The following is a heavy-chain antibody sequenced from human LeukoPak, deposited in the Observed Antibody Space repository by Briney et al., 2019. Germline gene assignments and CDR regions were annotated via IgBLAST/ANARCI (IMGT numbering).Heavy chain of an antibody. D-gene: IGHD5-18*01. CDR3: ARDPEFARGRYSYDNTLGDDAFDI. Sequence: GASVKVSCKASGYAFTSYGVTWVRRAPGEGLEWMGWSSADSGNTVYAENLQGRVTMTTDTSTSTAYMELRSLRSDDTAVYYCARDPEFARGRYSYDNTLGDDAFDIWGQGTMVTVSS. J-gene: IGHJ3*02. CDR2: SSADSGNT. CDR1: GYAFTSYG. V-gene: IGHV1-18*01.